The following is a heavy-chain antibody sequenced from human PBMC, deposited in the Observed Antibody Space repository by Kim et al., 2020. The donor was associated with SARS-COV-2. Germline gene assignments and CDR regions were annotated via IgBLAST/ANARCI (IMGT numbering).Heavy chain of an antibody. J-gene: IGHJ1*01. CDR3: ARQYGSGSGVH. V-gene: IGHV4-39*01. Sequence: SETLSLTCTVSGGSISSSSYYWGWIRQPPGKGLEWIGSIYYSGSTYYNPSLKSRVTISVDTSKNQFSLKLSSVTAADTAVYYCARQYGSGSGVHWGQGTLVTVSS. CDR1: GGSISSSSYY. CDR2: IYYSGST. D-gene: IGHD3-10*01.